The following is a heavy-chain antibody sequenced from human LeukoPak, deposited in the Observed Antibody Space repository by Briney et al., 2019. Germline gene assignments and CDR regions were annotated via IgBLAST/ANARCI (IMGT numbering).Heavy chain of an antibody. CDR1: GGTFSSYA. V-gene: IGHV1-69*05. D-gene: IGHD2-21*02. Sequence: ASVKVSCKASGGTFSSYAISWVRQAPGQGLEWMGGIIPIFGTANYAQKSQGRVTITTDESTSTAYMELSSLRSEDTAVYYCASLGVVVTAHDAFDIWGQGTMVTVSS. CDR3: ASLGVVVTAHDAFDI. CDR2: IIPIFGTA. J-gene: IGHJ3*02.